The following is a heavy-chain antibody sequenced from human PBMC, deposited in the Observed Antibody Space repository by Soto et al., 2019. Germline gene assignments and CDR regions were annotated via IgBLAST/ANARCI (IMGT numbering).Heavy chain of an antibody. Sequence: GASVKVSCKASGGTFSSYAISWVRQAPGQGLEWMGGIIPIFGTANYAQKFQGRVTITADESTSTAYMELSSLRSEDTAVYYCARVISSHYSYYYYGMDVWGQGTTVTVSS. V-gene: IGHV1-69*13. D-gene: IGHD3-3*02. CDR3: ARVISSHYSYYYYGMDV. J-gene: IGHJ6*02. CDR2: IIPIFGTA. CDR1: GGTFSSYA.